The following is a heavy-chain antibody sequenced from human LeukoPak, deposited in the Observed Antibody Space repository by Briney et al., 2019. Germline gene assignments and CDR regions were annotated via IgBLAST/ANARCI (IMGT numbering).Heavy chain of an antibody. D-gene: IGHD3-16*01. CDR1: GYTFTSYD. Sequence: GASVKVSCKASGYTFTSYDINWVRQATGQGLEWMGWMNPNSGNTGYAQKFQGRVTITRNTSISTAYMELSSLRSEDTAVYYCARGRAVRRGRGNDYWGQGTLVTVSS. J-gene: IGHJ4*02. V-gene: IGHV1-8*01. CDR3: ARGRAVRRGRGNDY. CDR2: MNPNSGNT.